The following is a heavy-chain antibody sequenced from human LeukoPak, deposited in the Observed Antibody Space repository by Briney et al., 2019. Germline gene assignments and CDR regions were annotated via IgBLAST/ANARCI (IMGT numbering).Heavy chain of an antibody. J-gene: IGHJ4*02. D-gene: IGHD3-22*01. CDR3: ARAYDSSGYYYSI. Sequence: SETLSLTCTVSGGSISSYYWSWIRQPPGKGLEWIGYIYYSGSTNYNPSLKSRVTISVDTSKNQFSLKLSSVTAADTAAYYCARAYDSSGYYYSIWGQGTLVTVSS. CDR1: GGSISSYY. V-gene: IGHV4-59*01. CDR2: IYYSGST.